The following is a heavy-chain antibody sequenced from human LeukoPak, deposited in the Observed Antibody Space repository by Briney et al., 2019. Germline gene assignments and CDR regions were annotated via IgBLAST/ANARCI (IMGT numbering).Heavy chain of an antibody. CDR3: ARDSGLEGATDWDYYYYYYYMDV. V-gene: IGHV1-2*02. Sequence: ASVKVSCKASGYTLTGHYMHWVRLAPGQPLEWMGWINPKNGDTNYAQKFQGRVTMTRDTSISTAYMELSRLRSDDTAVYYCARDSGLEGATDWDYYYYYYYMDVWGKGTTVTVPS. D-gene: IGHD1-26*01. CDR2: INPKNGDT. J-gene: IGHJ6*03. CDR1: GYTLTGHY.